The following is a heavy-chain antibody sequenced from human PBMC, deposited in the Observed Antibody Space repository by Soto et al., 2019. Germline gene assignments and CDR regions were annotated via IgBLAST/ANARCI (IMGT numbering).Heavy chain of an antibody. CDR3: ARDGGYWSSTSCFIRDYYYYGMDV. Sequence: ASVQVSCKDSGYTFTGYYMHWVRQAPGQGREWMGWINPNSGGTNYAQKFQGWVTMNRDTSISTAYMVPSRLRSDDTAVYYCARDGGYWSSTSCFIRDYYYYGMDVWGQGTTVTVSS. J-gene: IGHJ6*02. CDR2: INPNSGGT. D-gene: IGHD2-2*01. CDR1: GYTFTGYY. V-gene: IGHV1-2*04.